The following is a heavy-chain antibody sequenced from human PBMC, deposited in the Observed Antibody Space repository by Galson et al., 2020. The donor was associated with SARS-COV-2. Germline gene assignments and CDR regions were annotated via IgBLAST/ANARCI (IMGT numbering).Heavy chain of an antibody. CDR2: GYYSGTT. J-gene: IGHJ4*01. D-gene: IGHD2-15*01. Sequence: ETSETLSLTCTVSGGSISSYYWSWIRQPPGKGLEWIGYGYYSGTTNYKPSLKSRVTISVDTSKNQFSLNLSSVTAADTAVYYCARHARWVVAGLYSFDYWGHGILVTVSS. V-gene: IGHV4-59*08. CDR1: GGSISSYY. CDR3: ARHARWVVAGLYSFDY.